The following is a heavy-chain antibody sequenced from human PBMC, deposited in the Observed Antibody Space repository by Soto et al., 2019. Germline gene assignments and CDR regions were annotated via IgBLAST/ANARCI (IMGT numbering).Heavy chain of an antibody. D-gene: IGHD6-19*01. Sequence: VQLLESGGGLVQPGGSLRLSCAASGFTFSSYAMSWVRQAPGKGLEWVSAISGSGGSTYYADSVKGRFTISRDNSKNTLYLQMNSLRAEDTAVYYCAKGGVAGTFYYYGMDVWGQGTTVTVSS. V-gene: IGHV3-23*01. CDR1: GFTFSSYA. CDR3: AKGGVAGTFYYYGMDV. CDR2: ISGSGGST. J-gene: IGHJ6*02.